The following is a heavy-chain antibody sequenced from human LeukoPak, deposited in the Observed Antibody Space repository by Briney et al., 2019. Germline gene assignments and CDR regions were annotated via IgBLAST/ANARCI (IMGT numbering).Heavy chain of an antibody. CDR1: GYTFTGYY. D-gene: IGHD6-19*01. V-gene: IGHV1-2*02. CDR2: IKPNSGGT. CDR3: TRGADGGGWSIGDY. J-gene: IGHJ4*02. Sequence: GASVKVSCKASGYTFTGYYMHWVRQAPGQGPEWMGWIKPNSGGTFYAQKFQGRVTVTRDTSISTAYMELYSLTSDDTAVYFCTRGADGGGWSIGDYWGQGTLVTVSS.